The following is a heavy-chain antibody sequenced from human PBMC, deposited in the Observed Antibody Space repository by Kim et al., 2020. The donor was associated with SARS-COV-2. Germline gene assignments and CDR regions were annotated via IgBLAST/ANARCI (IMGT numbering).Heavy chain of an antibody. CDR2: T. D-gene: IGHD3-10*01. CDR3: ARHYSSGSYLDY. J-gene: IGHJ4*02. Sequence: TRYAQKFRSRVTMTRDTSTSTVDMGLSSLRSEDTAVYYCARHYSSGSYLDYWGQGTLVTVSS. V-gene: IGHV1-46*01.